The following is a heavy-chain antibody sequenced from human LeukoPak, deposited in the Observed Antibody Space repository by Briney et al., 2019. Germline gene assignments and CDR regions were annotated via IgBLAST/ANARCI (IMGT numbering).Heavy chain of an antibody. D-gene: IGHD3-3*01. V-gene: IGHV3-7*01. CDR3: VSGFLEWLY. Sequence: GGSLRLSCAASGFSFSSYWVSWVRHAPGKGLEWVANINPDGSNMLYVHSVKGRFTISRDNAKNSLYLQTNNLRAEDTAVYFCVSGFLEWLYWGQGTLVTASS. J-gene: IGHJ4*02. CDR1: GFSFSSYW. CDR2: INPDGSNM.